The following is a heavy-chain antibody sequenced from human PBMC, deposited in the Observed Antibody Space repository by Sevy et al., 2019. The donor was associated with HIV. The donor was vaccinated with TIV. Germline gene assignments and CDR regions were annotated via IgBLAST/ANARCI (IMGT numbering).Heavy chain of an antibody. V-gene: IGHV3-33*01. D-gene: IGHD1-26*01. CDR1: GFTFRNHG. CDR3: ATESSGGYSGTYSHIDH. CDR2: IWSAGGYQ. J-gene: IGHJ5*02. Sequence: GGSLRLSCDVSGFTFRNHGMHWVRQAPGKGLEWVATIWSAGGYQYYLDSVKGRFTISRDNSNNKLFLQMTSLRGDDSALHYCATESSGGYSGTYSHIDHWGHGTLVTVSS.